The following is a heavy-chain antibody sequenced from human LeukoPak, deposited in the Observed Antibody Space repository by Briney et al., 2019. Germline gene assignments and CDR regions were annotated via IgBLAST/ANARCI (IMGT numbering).Heavy chain of an antibody. CDR2: IYSSGST. CDR1: GGSIRGYY. V-gene: IGHV4-59*01. CDR3: ARAYSSSWYFNWFDP. J-gene: IGHJ5*02. Sequence: SETLSLTCNVSGGSIRGYYWSWIRQPPGKGLEWIGYIYSSGSTNYNPSLKSRVTMSVDTPKNQFSLKVSSVTAADTAVYYCARAYSSSWYFNWFDPWGQGTRVTVSS. D-gene: IGHD6-13*01.